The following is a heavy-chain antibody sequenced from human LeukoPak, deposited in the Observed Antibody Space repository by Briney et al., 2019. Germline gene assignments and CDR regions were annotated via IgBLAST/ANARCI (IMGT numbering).Heavy chain of an antibody. J-gene: IGHJ4*02. CDR1: GFTFSSYA. CDR2: ISYDGSNK. Sequence: GGSLRLSCAASGFTFSSYAMHWVRQAPGKGLEWVAVISYDGSNKYYADSVKGRFTISRDNSKNTLYLQMNSLRAEDTAVYYCAKAPYYDSPFDYWGQGTLVTVSS. V-gene: IGHV3-30-3*01. CDR3: AKAPYYDSPFDY. D-gene: IGHD3-22*01.